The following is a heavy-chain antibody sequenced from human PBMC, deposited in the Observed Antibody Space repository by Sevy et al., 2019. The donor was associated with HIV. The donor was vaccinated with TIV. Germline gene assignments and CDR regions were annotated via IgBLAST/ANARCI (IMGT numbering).Heavy chain of an antibody. V-gene: IGHV4-59*01. Sequence: SETLSLTCTVSRGPISLYYWSWVGQPPGKGLEWIGYIYYSGSTNYTPSLKSRVAFSVDTSKNQFSLKLTSVTAADTAVYYCARATKRGSGLDYWGQGTLVTVSS. CDR1: RGPISLYY. D-gene: IGHD6-19*01. CDR2: IYYSGST. J-gene: IGHJ4*02. CDR3: ARATKRGSGLDY.